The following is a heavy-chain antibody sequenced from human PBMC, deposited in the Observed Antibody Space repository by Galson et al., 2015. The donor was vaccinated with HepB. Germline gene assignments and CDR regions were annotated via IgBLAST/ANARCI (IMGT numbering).Heavy chain of an antibody. CDR2: ISTYNGNT. CDR3: ASDSIVVVPADVNNWFDP. Sequence: SVKVSCKASGYTFTSYGISWVRQAPGQGLEWLGWISTYNGNTNYAQKLQGRVTMTTDRSTNTAYMELRSLRSDDTAVYYCASDSIVVVPADVNNWFDPWGQGTLVTVSS. V-gene: IGHV1-18*01. CDR1: GYTFTSYG. D-gene: IGHD2-2*01. J-gene: IGHJ5*02.